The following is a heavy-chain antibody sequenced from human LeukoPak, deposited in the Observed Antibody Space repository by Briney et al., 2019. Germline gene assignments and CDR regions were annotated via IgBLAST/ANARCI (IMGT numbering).Heavy chain of an antibody. J-gene: IGHJ6*03. CDR1: GFTFSTYA. D-gene: IGHD3-3*01. V-gene: IGHV3-23*01. Sequence: GGSLRLSCAASGFTFSTYAMTWVRQAPGKGLESVSLISATGSTTYYAESVRGRFTISRDNSQNTVFLQVNNLRTEDTALYYCAKTSLSDASGHYYYMDVWGKGTTVTVSS. CDR2: ISATGSTT. CDR3: AKTSLSDASGHYYYMDV.